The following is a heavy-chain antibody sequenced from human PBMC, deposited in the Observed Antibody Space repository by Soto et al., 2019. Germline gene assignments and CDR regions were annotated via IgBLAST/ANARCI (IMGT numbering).Heavy chain of an antibody. CDR2: IYSGGST. CDR1: GGSISSGDYS. D-gene: IGHD3-22*01. CDR3: ARVRREYDNSGRVDH. Sequence: PSETLSLTCAVSGGSISSGDYSWNWIRQPPGKGLEWIGYIYSGGSTYYHPSLQSRVTMSVDRSRNQFSLKLNSVTAADTAVYYCARVRREYDNSGRVDHWGQGTPVTVSS. J-gene: IGHJ4*02. V-gene: IGHV4-30-2*01.